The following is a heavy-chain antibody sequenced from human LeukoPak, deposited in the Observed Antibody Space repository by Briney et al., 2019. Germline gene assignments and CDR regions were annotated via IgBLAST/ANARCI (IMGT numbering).Heavy chain of an antibody. D-gene: IGHD2-15*01. Sequence: GGSLRLSCAASGFTFSDYYMSWIRQAPGEGLEWVSYISSSGSTIYYADSVKGRFTISRDNAKNSLYLQMNSLRAEDTAVYYCARESDIVVVVAANGPYYFDYWGQGTLVTVPS. J-gene: IGHJ4*02. CDR2: ISSSGSTI. V-gene: IGHV3-11*01. CDR1: GFTFSDYY. CDR3: ARESDIVVVVAANGPYYFDY.